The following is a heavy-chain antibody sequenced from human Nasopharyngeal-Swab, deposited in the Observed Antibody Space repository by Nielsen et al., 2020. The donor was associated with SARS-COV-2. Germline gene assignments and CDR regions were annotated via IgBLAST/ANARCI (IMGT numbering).Heavy chain of an antibody. CDR2: INPNSGGT. CDR3: ARGPDSSGYNYYYYYMDV. V-gene: IGHV1-2*06. D-gene: IGHD3-22*01. CDR1: GYTFTGYY. Sequence: ASVKVSCKASGYTFTGYYMHWVRQAPGQGLEWMGRINPNSGGTNYAQKFQGRVTMTRDTSISKAYMELSRLRSDDTAVYYCARGPDSSGYNYYYYYMDVWGKGTTVTVSS. J-gene: IGHJ6*03.